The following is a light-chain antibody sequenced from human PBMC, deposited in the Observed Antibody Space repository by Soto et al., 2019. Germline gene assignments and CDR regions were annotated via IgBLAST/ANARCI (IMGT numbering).Light chain of an antibody. J-gene: IGLJ2*01. Sequence: QLVLTQPASVSGSPGQSITISCTGTSSDVGGYNYVSWYQQHPGKAPKLMIYDVSNRPSGVSNRFSGSKSGNTASLTISGLQAEDGADYYCSAYTSSSTVVFGGGTKLTVL. V-gene: IGLV2-14*01. CDR2: DVS. CDR1: SSDVGGYNY. CDR3: SAYTSSSTVV.